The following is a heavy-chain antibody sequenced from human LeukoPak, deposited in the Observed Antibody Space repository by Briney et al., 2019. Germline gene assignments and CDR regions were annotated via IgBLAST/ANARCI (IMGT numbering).Heavy chain of an antibody. CDR2: IKKDGGEK. V-gene: IGHV3-7*01. CDR1: GFTFSGYW. D-gene: IGHD1-14*01. CDR3: ARGYFDMDV. Sequence: GESLRLSCAASGFTFSGYWMTWVRQAPGKVLEWVAYIKKDGGEKYYVDSVKGRFTISRDNAKNSLYLQMNSLRAEDTAVYYCARGYFDMDVWGKGTTVTVSS. J-gene: IGHJ6*03.